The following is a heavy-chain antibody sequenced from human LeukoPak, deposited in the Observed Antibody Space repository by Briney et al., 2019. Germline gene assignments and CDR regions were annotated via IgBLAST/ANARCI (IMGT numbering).Heavy chain of an antibody. D-gene: IGHD6-19*01. CDR3: ARQKTVAGTFDY. CDR2: MYYSGTT. J-gene: IGHJ4*02. Sequence: SETLSLTCTVSGGSIISSSYYGGWIRHPPGKGLEWIATMYYSGTTHYNPSLKSRVTISVDTSKNHFSLNLSSVTAADTAMYYCARQKTVAGTFDYWGQGTLVTVSS. CDR1: GGSIISSSYY. V-gene: IGHV4-39*01.